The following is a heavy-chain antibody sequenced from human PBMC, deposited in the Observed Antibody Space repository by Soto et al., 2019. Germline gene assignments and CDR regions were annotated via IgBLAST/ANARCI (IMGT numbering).Heavy chain of an antibody. Sequence: SLRLSCAASGFTFSSYSMNWVRQAPGKGLEWVSYISSSSTIYYADSVKGRFTISRDNSKNTLYLQMNSLRAEDTAVYYCAKSRIRYCSSTSCHDAFDIWGQGTMVTVSS. J-gene: IGHJ3*02. CDR2: ISSSSTI. CDR1: GFTFSSYS. CDR3: AKSRIRYCSSTSCHDAFDI. V-gene: IGHV3-48*01. D-gene: IGHD2-2*01.